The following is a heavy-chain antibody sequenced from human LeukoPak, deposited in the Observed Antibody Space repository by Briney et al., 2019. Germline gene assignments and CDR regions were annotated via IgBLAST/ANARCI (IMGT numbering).Heavy chain of an antibody. D-gene: IGHD6-19*01. V-gene: IGHV3-33*01. CDR2: IWYDGSNQ. CDR1: GFTSSSYG. CDR3: ARTKAVAGYYYYYYGMDV. Sequence: GGSLRLSCAASGFTSSSYGMHWVRQAPGKGLEWVAVIWYDGSNQYYADSVKGRFTISRDNSKNTLYLQMNSLRAEDTAVYYCARTKAVAGYYYYYYGMDVWGQGTTVTVSS. J-gene: IGHJ6*02.